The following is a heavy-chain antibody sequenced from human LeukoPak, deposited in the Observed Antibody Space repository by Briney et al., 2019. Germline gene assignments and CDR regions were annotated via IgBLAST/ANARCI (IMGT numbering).Heavy chain of an antibody. CDR1: EFTFSSYG. CDR2: IWHDGSNK. D-gene: IGHD3-3*01. V-gene: IGHV3-33*03. J-gene: IGHJ6*02. CDR3: AKAVTIFGVVTPYGMDV. Sequence: GGSLRLSCAASEFTFSSYGMHWVRQAPGKGLEWVAVIWHDGSNKYYADSVKGRFTISRDNAKNSLYLQMNSLRAEDTAVYYCAKAVTIFGVVTPYGMDVWGQGTTVTVSS.